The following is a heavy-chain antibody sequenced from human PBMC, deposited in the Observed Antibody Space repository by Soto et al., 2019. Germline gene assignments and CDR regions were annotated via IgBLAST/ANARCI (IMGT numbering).Heavy chain of an antibody. J-gene: IGHJ6*02. CDR2: IYNSGS. Sequence: QVQLQESGPGLVKPSETLSLTCTVSGASISGHFWSWIRQPPGKGLEWIAYIYNSGSSHNPSLKSRVTISVDTSKNQVSLKLISVIAAASAGYYCAISADVWGQGTTVTVSS. CDR3: AISADV. V-gene: IGHV4-59*08. CDR1: GASISGHF. D-gene: IGHD3-3*02.